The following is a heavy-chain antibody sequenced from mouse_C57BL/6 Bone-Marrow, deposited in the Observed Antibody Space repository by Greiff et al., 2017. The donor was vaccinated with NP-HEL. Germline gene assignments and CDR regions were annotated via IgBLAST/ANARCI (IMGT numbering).Heavy chain of an antibody. CDR1: GFTFSSYA. J-gene: IGHJ3*01. CDR2: ISSGGDYI. D-gene: IGHD2-14*01. Sequence: EVQVVESGEGLVKPGGSLKLSCAASGFTFSSYAMSWVRQTPEKRLEWVAYISSGGDYIYYADTVKGRFTISRDNARNTLYLQMSSLKSEDTAMYYCTRDRGDDWFAYWGQGTLVTVSA. CDR3: TRDRGDDWFAY. V-gene: IGHV5-9-1*02.